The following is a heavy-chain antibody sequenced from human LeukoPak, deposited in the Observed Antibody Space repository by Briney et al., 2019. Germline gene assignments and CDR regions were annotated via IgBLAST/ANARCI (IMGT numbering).Heavy chain of an antibody. D-gene: IGHD5-12*01. CDR1: GFTFSSYS. V-gene: IGHV3-21*01. Sequence: GGSLRLSCAASGFTFSSYSMNWVRQAPGKGLEWVSSISSSSSYIYYADSVKGRFTISRDNAKNSLYLQMNSLRAEDTAVYYCAREYSGYDWVFDYWGQGTLVTVSS. CDR2: ISSSSSYI. CDR3: AREYSGYDWVFDY. J-gene: IGHJ4*02.